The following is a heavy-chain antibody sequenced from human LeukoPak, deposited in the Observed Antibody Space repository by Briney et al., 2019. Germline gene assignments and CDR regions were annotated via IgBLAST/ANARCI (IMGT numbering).Heavy chain of an antibody. Sequence: PSETLSLTCTVSSGSISSDYWSWIRQPAGKGLEWIGRIYTTGTTNYSPSLKSRVTMSVDTSKNQFSLKVNSVTAADAAVYYCARGPGQLTSECFDSWGQGILVTVSS. CDR2: IYTTGTT. CDR1: SGSISSDY. D-gene: IGHD6-13*01. J-gene: IGHJ5*01. V-gene: IGHV4-4*07. CDR3: ARGPGQLTSECFDS.